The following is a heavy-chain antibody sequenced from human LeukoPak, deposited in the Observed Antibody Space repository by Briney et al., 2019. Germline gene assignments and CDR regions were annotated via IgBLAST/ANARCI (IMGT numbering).Heavy chain of an antibody. CDR3: ARAYIRSPHFDS. D-gene: IGHD2-21*01. CDR1: GGSIRSDY. V-gene: IGHV4-4*07. CDR2: IYTSGST. J-gene: IGHJ4*02. Sequence: SETLSLICTVSGGSIRSDYWNWIRQPAGKGLEWIGRIYTSGSTNYNPSLKSRVTMSIDRSENQFSLKLSSVTAADTAVYYCARAYIRSPHFDSWGQGTPVTVSS.